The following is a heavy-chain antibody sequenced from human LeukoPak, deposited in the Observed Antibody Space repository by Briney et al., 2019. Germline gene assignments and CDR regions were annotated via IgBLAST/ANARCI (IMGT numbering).Heavy chain of an antibody. D-gene: IGHD6-19*01. CDR2: ISREGSIT. V-gene: IGHV3-74*01. CDR1: GFTFSTYW. CDR3: ARHRGLRYSSGTTELDY. Sequence: GGSLRLSCAASGFTFSTYWMHWVRQAPGKVLVWVSRISREGSITGYADSVKGRFTISRDNAKNTLYLQMNSLRAEDTAVYYCARHRGLRYSSGTTELDYWGQGTLVTVSS. J-gene: IGHJ4*02.